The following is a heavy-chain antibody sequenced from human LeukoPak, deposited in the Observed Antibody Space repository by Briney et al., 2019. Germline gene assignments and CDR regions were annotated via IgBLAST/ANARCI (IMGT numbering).Heavy chain of an antibody. V-gene: IGHV3-64D*06. J-gene: IGHJ3*02. CDR1: GFTFSNYA. CDR3: VKALGYWSGGSCLAFDI. Sequence: GGSLRLSCSASGFTFSNYAMHWVRQAPGKGLEYVSAISSNGGSTYYADSVKGRFTISRDNSKNTLYLQMSSLRAEDTAVYYCVKALGYWSGGSCLAFDIWGQGTMVTVSS. D-gene: IGHD2-15*01. CDR2: ISSNGGST.